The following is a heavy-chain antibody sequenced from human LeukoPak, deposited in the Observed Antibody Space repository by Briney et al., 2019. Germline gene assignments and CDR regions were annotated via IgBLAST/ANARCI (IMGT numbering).Heavy chain of an antibody. V-gene: IGHV1-69*13. D-gene: IGHD6-19*01. CDR3: ARHIAVAGPGYFDL. J-gene: IGHJ2*01. CDR2: IIPIFGTA. CDR1: GYTFTGYY. Sequence: SVKVSCKASGYTFTGYYMHWVRQAPGQGLEWMGGIIPIFGTANYAQKFQGRVTITADESTSTAYMELSSLRSEDTAVYYCARHIAVAGPGYFDLWGRGTLVTVSS.